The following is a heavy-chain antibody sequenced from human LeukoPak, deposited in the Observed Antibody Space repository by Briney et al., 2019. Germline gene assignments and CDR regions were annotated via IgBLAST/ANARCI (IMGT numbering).Heavy chain of an antibody. Sequence: ASVKVSCKASGYTFTGYYMHWVRQATGQGLEWMGWMNPNSGNTGYAQKFQGRVTMTRNTSISTAYMELSSLRSEDTAVYYCARGGTSFDYWGQGTLVTVSS. CDR2: MNPNSGNT. J-gene: IGHJ4*02. CDR1: GYTFTGYY. V-gene: IGHV1-8*02. CDR3: ARGGTSFDY.